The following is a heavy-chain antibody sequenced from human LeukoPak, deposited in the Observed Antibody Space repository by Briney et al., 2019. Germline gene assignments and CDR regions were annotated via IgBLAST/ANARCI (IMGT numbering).Heavy chain of an antibody. D-gene: IGHD3-22*01. J-gene: IGHJ3*02. Sequence: ASVKVSCKASGYTFTSYGISWVRQAPGQGLEWMGWISAYNGNANYAQKLQGRVTMTTDTSTGTAYMELRSLRSDDTAVYYCARDENYYDSSGYYSLDAFDIWGQGTMVTVSS. CDR2: ISAYNGNA. V-gene: IGHV1-18*01. CDR3: ARDENYYDSSGYYSLDAFDI. CDR1: GYTFTSYG.